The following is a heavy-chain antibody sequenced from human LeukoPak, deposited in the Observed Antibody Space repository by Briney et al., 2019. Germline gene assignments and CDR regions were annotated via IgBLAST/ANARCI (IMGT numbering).Heavy chain of an antibody. CDR1: GYTFTSYG. CDR2: IIPIFGTA. D-gene: IGHD2-2*01. CDR3: ARGIVVVPAAPSYYFDY. J-gene: IGHJ4*02. Sequence: ASVKVSCKASGYTFTSYGISWVRQAPGQGLEWMGGIIPIFGTANYAQKFQGGVTITADESTSTAYMELSSLRSEDTAVYYCARGIVVVPAAPSYYFDYWGQGTLVTVSS. V-gene: IGHV1-69*13.